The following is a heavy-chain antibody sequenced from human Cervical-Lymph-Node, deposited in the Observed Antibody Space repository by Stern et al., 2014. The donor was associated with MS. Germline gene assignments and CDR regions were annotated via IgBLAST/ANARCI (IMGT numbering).Heavy chain of an antibody. J-gene: IGHJ4*02. Sequence: VQLVESGGGLVQPGGSLKLSCAASGFIFSGSAMHWVRQASGEGLEWVGRIRSKINNYATAYAASVQGRFIISRDDSKNTVYLQMNSLKTEDTALYYCTSGGVLAANSFDNWGQGTLVTVSS. D-gene: IGHD2-15*01. CDR2: IRSKINNYAT. CDR1: GFIFSGSA. CDR3: TSGGVLAANSFDN. V-gene: IGHV3-73*01.